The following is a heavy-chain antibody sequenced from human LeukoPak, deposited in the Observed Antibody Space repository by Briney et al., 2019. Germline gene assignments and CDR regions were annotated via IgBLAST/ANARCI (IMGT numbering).Heavy chain of an antibody. V-gene: IGHV3-23*01. CDR2: ISGSGGST. CDR1: GFTFSSYA. J-gene: IGHJ4*02. D-gene: IGHD3-10*01. CDR3: AKDRGGTMVRGATDY. Sequence: GGSLRLSCAASGFTFSSYAMSWVRQAPGKGLEWVSAISGSGGSTYYADSVKGRFTTSRDNSKNTLYLQMNSLRAEDTAVYYCAKDRGGTMVRGATDYWGQGTLVTVSS.